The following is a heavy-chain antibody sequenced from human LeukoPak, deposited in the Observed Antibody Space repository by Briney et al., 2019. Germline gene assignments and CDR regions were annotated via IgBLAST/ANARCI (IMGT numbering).Heavy chain of an antibody. CDR2: IWYDGSNK. CDR1: GFTFRNYV. J-gene: IGHJ4*02. CDR3: ARAASYYDSSGYFGY. V-gene: IGHV3-33*08. D-gene: IGHD3-22*01. Sequence: GGSLRLSCAASGFTFRNYVIHWVRQAPGKGLEWVAVIWYDGSNKYYADSVKGRFTISRDNSKNTLYLQMNSLRAEDTAVYYCARAASYYDSSGYFGYWGQGTLVTVSS.